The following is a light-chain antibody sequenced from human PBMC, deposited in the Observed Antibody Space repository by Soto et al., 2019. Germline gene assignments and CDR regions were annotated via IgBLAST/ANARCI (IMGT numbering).Light chain of an antibody. CDR1: SSDVGAYNS. Sequence: QSVLTQPRSMSGSPGQSVTISCTGTSSDVGAYNSVSWYQQYPGKAPKFVIYDVNRRPSGVPDRFSGSKSGNTASLTISGLQAEDEADYYCCSYTSSSVVFGGGTKLTVL. CDR3: CSYTSSSVV. J-gene: IGLJ2*01. V-gene: IGLV2-11*01. CDR2: DVN.